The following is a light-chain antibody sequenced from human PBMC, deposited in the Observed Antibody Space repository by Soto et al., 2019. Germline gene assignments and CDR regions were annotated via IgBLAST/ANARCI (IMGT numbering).Light chain of an antibody. V-gene: IGKV3-20*01. J-gene: IGKJ1*01. CDR1: QSVNSNY. CDR3: QQYGGSPWT. Sequence: EIVLTQSPGTLSLSPGERATLSCRSSQSVNSNYLAWYQQKPGQAPRLLIYAASSRAAGFPDRFSGSGSETAFTLPISRLEPEDFAVYYCQQYGGSPWTFGQGTKVEIK. CDR2: AAS.